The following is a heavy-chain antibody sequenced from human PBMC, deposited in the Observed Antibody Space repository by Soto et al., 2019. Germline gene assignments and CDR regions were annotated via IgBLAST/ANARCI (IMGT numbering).Heavy chain of an antibody. Sequence: GGSLRLSCAASGFTFSSYDMHWVRQATGKGLEWVSAIGTAGDTYYPGSVKGRFTISRENAKNSLYLQMNSLRAGDTAVYYCARGKRLMRTFGGVIDMWAFDIWGQGTMVTGSS. CDR2: IGTAGDT. CDR3: ARGKRLMRTFGGVIDMWAFDI. V-gene: IGHV3-13*01. CDR1: GFTFSSYD. J-gene: IGHJ3*02. D-gene: IGHD3-16*02.